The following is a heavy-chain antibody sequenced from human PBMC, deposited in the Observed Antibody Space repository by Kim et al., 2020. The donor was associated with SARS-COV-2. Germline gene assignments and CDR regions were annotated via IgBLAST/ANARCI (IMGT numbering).Heavy chain of an antibody. Sequence: ASVKVSCRASGYIFGNYALAWVRQAPGQGLEYMGRITAHNGDTNYAQKLQGRVTITTDTSASLGYMELRSLKSDDTAVYYCAKERHSPSSQNHYGMDVWG. CDR2: ITAHNGDT. D-gene: IGHD6-6*01. CDR1: GYIFGNYA. V-gene: IGHV1-18*01. CDR3: AKERHSPSSQNHYGMDV. J-gene: IGHJ6*02.